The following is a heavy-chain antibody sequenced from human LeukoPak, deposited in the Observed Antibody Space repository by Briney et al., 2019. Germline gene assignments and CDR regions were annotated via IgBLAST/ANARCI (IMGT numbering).Heavy chain of an antibody. Sequence: SETLSLTCTVSGDSISDSSFYWDWIRQSPGKGLEWIGYIYYSGSTYYNPSLKSRVTISVDTSKNQFSLKLSSVTAADTAVYYCARVGGYNSFDYWGQGTLVTVSS. D-gene: IGHD5-24*01. V-gene: IGHV4-31*03. CDR3: ARVGGYNSFDY. J-gene: IGHJ4*02. CDR2: IYYSGST. CDR1: GDSISDSSFY.